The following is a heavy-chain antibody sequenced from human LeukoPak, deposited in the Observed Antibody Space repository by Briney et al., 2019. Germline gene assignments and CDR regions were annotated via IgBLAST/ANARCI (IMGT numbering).Heavy chain of an antibody. V-gene: IGHV4-59*02. D-gene: IGHD2/OR15-2a*01. CDR3: SEGYFEPFDH. CDR1: GDSVSNFH. CDR2: LSYTGKA. Sequence: PSETLSLTCVVSGDSVSNFHWNWLRQVPGKRLEWIACLSYTGKADYNPSLASRVTISLDTSKNQGFSLKLKSVTAADTAVYYCSEGYFEPFDHWGQGILVTVSS. J-gene: IGHJ4*02.